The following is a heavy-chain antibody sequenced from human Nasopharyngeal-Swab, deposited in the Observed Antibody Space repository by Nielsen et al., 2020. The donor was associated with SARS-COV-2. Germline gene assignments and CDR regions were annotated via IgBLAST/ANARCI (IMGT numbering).Heavy chain of an antibody. Sequence: GGSLRLSFATSGFTFSDNHMSWIRQAPGKGLEWVSYITTSGSTQDYAESVKGRFTMSRDNARNSVYLQMNSLRAEDTAVYYCASGGSVLMVYNIRKRPFDYWGQGVLVTVSS. J-gene: IGHJ4*02. V-gene: IGHV3-11*01. CDR2: ITTSGSTQ. CDR1: GFTFSDNH. CDR3: ASGGSVLMVYNIRKRPFDY. D-gene: IGHD2-8*01.